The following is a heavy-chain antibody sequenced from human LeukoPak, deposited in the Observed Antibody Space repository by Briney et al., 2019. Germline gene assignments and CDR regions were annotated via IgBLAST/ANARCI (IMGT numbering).Heavy chain of an antibody. Sequence: SETLSLTCTVSGGSISSYYWSWIRQPPGKGLEWIGYIYYSGSTNYNPSLKSRVTISVDTSKNQFSLKLSSVTAADTAVYYCARVSGNWFDPWGQGTLVTVSS. V-gene: IGHV4-59*08. CDR3: ARVSGNWFDP. CDR1: GGSISSYY. J-gene: IGHJ5*02. CDR2: IYYSGST. D-gene: IGHD5/OR15-5a*01.